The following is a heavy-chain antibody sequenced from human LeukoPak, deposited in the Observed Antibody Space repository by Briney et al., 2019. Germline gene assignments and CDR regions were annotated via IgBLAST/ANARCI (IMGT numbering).Heavy chain of an antibody. J-gene: IGHJ4*02. D-gene: IGHD6-6*01. CDR3: AIGGLAARRRGYFDY. Sequence: ASETLSLTCAVYGGSFSGYYWSWIRQPPGKGLEWIGEINHSGSTNYNPSLKSRVTISVDTSKKQFSLKLSSVTAADTAGYYCAIGGLAARRRGYFDYWGQGTLVTVSS. CDR1: GGSFSGYY. V-gene: IGHV4-34*01. CDR2: INHSGST.